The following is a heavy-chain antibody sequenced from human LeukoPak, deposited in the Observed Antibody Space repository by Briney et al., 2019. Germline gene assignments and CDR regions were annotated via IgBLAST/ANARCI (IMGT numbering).Heavy chain of an antibody. CDR2: ISAGGSGT. J-gene: IGHJ6*02. D-gene: IGHD3-16*02. V-gene: IGHV3-23*01. CDR3: ARGRYYGMDV. Sequence: GGSLRLSCAASGFTFASSAMSWVRQAPGKGLEWVSAISAGGSGTYYADSVKGRFTISRDNARNTLYLQMNSLRAEDTAVYYCARGRYYGMDVWGQGTTVTVSS. CDR1: GFTFASSA.